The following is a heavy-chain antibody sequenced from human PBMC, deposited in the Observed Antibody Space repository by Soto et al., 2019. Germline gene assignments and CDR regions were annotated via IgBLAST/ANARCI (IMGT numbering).Heavy chain of an antibody. D-gene: IGHD1-26*01. CDR3: ARHGAWEPLDH. V-gene: IGHV5-51*01. J-gene: IGHJ4*02. Sequence: GESLKISCTGSGYNFNNYWIAWVRQMPGRGLEWMGITNPGDSQTRHSPSFQGQVTISVDKSISTAYLQWNSLKASDTAMYYCARHGAWEPLDHWGQGTLVTSPQ. CDR2: TNPGDSQT. CDR1: GYNFNNYW.